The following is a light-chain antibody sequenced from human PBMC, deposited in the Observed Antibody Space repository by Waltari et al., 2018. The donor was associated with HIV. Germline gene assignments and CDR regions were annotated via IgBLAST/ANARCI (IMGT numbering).Light chain of an antibody. CDR3: AAWDDSLNGRI. CDR1: NSNIGSNT. Sequence: QSVLTQPPSASGPPGQRVTISCSGSNSNIGSNTVSWFQQLPGTAPKLLTYLINPRPPGVPDRISGSKSGTSASLAISGLQSEDEAHYYCAAWDDSLNGRIFGGGTKLTVL. J-gene: IGLJ2*01. CDR2: LIN. V-gene: IGLV1-44*01.